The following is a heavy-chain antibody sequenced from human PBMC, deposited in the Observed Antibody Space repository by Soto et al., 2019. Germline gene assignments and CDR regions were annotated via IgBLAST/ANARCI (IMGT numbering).Heavy chain of an antibody. D-gene: IGHD3-10*01. J-gene: IGHJ4*01. Sequence: SGALRLSGAACGCGLSGYAMSWVRQAPGKGLEWISSITASGDATYYADSVKGRFTISRDNSKNSLYLQMDSLRAEDTAVYYCARDLGYGSGNSVNHHLDYWGHGTLVTVSS. CDR2: ITASGDAT. V-gene: IGHV3-23*01. CDR3: ARDLGYGSGNSVNHHLDY. CDR1: GCGLSGYA.